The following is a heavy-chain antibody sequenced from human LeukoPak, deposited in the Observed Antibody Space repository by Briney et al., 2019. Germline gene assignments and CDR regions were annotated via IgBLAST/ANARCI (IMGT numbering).Heavy chain of an antibody. D-gene: IGHD4-17*01. J-gene: IGHJ4*02. V-gene: IGHV5-51*01. CDR2: IYPGGSDT. Sequence: GESLKISCQGSGYSFTSYWIGWVRQMPGKGLEWMGIIYPGGSDTRYGPSFQGQVTISADKSISTAYLQWSSLKASDTAMYYCARILTDYGDPFDYWGQGTLVTVSS. CDR3: ARILTDYGDPFDY. CDR1: GYSFTSYW.